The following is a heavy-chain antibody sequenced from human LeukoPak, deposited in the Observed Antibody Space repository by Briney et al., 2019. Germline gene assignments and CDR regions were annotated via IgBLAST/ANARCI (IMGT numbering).Heavy chain of an antibody. CDR3: ARLSYSSSWFFDY. V-gene: IGHV4-30-2*01. Sequence: SETLSLTCVVSGVSVSGYYWGWIRQPPGKGLEWIGYIYHSGSTYYNPSLKSRVTISVDRSKNQFSLKLSSVTAADTAVYYCARLSYSSSWFFDYWGQGTLVTVSS. D-gene: IGHD6-13*01. J-gene: IGHJ4*02. CDR2: IYHSGST. CDR1: GVSVSGYY.